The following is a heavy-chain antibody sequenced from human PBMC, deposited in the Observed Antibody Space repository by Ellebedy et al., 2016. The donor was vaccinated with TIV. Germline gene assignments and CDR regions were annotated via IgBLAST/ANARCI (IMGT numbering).Heavy chain of an antibody. J-gene: IGHJ6*02. CDR3: FLWIGDYYYHGMDV. CDR2: IKSKTDGGIT. Sequence: GESLKISCAASGFTVSSNYMSSVRQAPGKGLEWVGRIKSKTDGGITDYAAHVKGRFTISRDDSKNTLYLQMHRLKTEDTAMYYCFLWIGDYYYHGMDVWGQGTTVTVSS. CDR1: GFTVSSNY. V-gene: IGHV3-15*01. D-gene: IGHD3-10*01.